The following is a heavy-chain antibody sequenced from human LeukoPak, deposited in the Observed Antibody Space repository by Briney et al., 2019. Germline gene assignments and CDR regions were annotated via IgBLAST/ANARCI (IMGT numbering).Heavy chain of an antibody. CDR1: GFTFSSYA. Sequence: GGSLRLSCAASGFTFSSYAMSWVRQAPGKGLAWVSAISGSGGSTYYADSVKGRFTISRDNSKNTLYLQMNSLRAEDTAVYYCAKDWYYYDSSGYYGPLDYWGQGTLVTVSS. D-gene: IGHD3-22*01. CDR3: AKDWYYYDSSGYYGPLDY. V-gene: IGHV3-23*01. CDR2: ISGSGGST. J-gene: IGHJ4*02.